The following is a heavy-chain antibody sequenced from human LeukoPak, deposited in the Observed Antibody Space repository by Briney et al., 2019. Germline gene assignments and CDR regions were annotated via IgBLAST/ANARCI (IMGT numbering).Heavy chain of an antibody. V-gene: IGHV3-23*01. CDR3: ARDRHQGAFDM. D-gene: IGHD2-2*01. Sequence: AGGSLRLSCAASGFTFKTYAMSWVRQAPGKGLEWVSALSGSGETTNYADSVKGRFTISRDNSKNTLYLQMNSLRAEDTAVYYCARDRHQGAFDMWGQGTMVIVSS. CDR1: GFTFKTYA. CDR2: LSGSGETT. J-gene: IGHJ3*02.